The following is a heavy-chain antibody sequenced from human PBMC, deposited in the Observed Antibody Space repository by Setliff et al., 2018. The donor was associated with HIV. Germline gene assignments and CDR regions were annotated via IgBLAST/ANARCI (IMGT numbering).Heavy chain of an antibody. D-gene: IGHD3-10*01. Sequence: GGSLRLSCAASGFTFDDCVMHWVRQVPGRGLEWVSLISENGGRTNYADSVRGRFTVSRDNTKRSLYLEMNHLRDEDTAVYYCASFYGDYGYWGHGTQVTVSS. J-gene: IGHJ4*01. CDR2: ISENGGRT. CDR3: ASFYGDYGY. V-gene: IGHV3-43*02. CDR1: GFTFDDCV.